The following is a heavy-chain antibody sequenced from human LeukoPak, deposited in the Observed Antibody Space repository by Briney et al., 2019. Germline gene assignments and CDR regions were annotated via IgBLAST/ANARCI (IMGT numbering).Heavy chain of an antibody. J-gene: IGHJ4*02. CDR3: AKSDRRFDWLSHFDY. V-gene: IGHV3-23*01. CDR2: TSGSGGNT. Sequence: GGSLRLSCVASGFTFSSYAIHWVRQAPGKGLEWVCVTSGSGGNTYCADSVKGRFTISRDNSKNTLYLQMNSLRAEDTAVYYCAKSDRRFDWLSHFDYWGQGTLVTVSS. CDR1: GFTFSSYA. D-gene: IGHD3-9*01.